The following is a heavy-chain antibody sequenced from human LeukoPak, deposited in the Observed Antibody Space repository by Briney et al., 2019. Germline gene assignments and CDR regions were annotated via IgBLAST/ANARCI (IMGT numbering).Heavy chain of an antibody. D-gene: IGHD6-19*01. V-gene: IGHV3-23*01. CDR3: AKGRGSSGWYYFDY. CDR2: ISGSGGST. J-gene: IGHJ4*02. CDR1: GFTFTSYA. Sequence: GGSLRLSCAPSGFTFTSYAMSWVRQPPGKGLEWVSAISGSGGSTYYADSVKGRFTISRDNSKNTLYLQMNSLRDEDTAVYCCAKGRGSSGWYYFDYWGQGTLVTVSS.